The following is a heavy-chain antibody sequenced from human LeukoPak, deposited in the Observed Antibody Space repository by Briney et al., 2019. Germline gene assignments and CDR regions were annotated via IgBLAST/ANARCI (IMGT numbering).Heavy chain of an antibody. CDR3: AKEHLTARLFDC. Sequence: GGSLRLSCAASGFTFSSYTMNWVRQAPGKGLEWVSSITVSGVSTYYAGSVRGRFTISRDNSKHTLYLQMNSLRADDTAVYYCAKEHLTARLFDCWGQGTLVTVSS. J-gene: IGHJ4*02. V-gene: IGHV3-23*01. D-gene: IGHD6-6*01. CDR1: GFTFSSYT. CDR2: ITVSGVST.